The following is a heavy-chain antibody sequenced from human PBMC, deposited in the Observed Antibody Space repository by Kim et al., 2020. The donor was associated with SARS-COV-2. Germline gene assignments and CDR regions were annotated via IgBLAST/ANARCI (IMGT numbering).Heavy chain of an antibody. CDR1: GFTFSSYA. J-gene: IGHJ5*02. D-gene: IGHD6-19*01. CDR2: ISGSGGST. V-gene: IGHV3-23*01. CDR3: AKDPEYSSGWYFGSNWFDT. Sequence: GGSLRLSCAASGFTFSSYAMSWVRQAPGKGLEWVSAISGSGGSTYYADSVKGRFTISRDNSKNTLYLQMNSLRAEDTAVYYCAKDPEYSSGWYFGSNWFDTWGQGTLVTVSS.